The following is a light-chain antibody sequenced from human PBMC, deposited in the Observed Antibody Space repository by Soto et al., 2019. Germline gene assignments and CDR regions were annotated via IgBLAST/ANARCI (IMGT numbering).Light chain of an antibody. CDR2: EVS. Sequence: QSVLTLAPSVSGSPGQSITISCTGTSSDVGGYNHVSWYQLHPVKAPKLMIYEVSNRPSGVSNRFSGSKSGNTASLTISGLQADDEADYYCNSHTSSNTRVFGTGTKVTVL. CDR1: SSDVGGYNH. J-gene: IGLJ1*01. CDR3: NSHTSSNTRV. V-gene: IGLV2-14*01.